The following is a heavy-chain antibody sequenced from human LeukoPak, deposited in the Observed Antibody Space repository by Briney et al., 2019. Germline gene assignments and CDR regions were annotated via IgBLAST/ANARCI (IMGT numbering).Heavy chain of an antibody. Sequence: GGSLRLSCAASAFTFNNAWMSWVRQAPGKGLEWVGRIKSKTDGGTTDYAAPVKGRFTISRDDSKNTLYLQMNSLKTEDTAVYYCTTERSHPYSPFDYWGQGTLVTVSS. V-gene: IGHV3-15*07. CDR2: IKSKTDGGTT. CDR3: TTERSHPYSPFDY. D-gene: IGHD3-16*02. CDR1: AFTFNNAW. J-gene: IGHJ4*02.